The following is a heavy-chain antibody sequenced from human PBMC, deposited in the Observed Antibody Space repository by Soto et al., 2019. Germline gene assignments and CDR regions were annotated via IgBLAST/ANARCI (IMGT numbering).Heavy chain of an antibody. V-gene: IGHV3-23*01. Sequence: EVQLLESGGGLVQPGGSLRLSCAASGFTFSSDAMSWVRQAPGKGLEWVSAISGSGGSTYYADSVKGRFTISRDNSKNTLYLQMNSLRAEDTAVYYCAKAHVKYSSGWYPHFDYWGQGTLVTVSS. CDR1: GFTFSSDA. D-gene: IGHD6-19*01. CDR2: ISGSGGST. CDR3: AKAHVKYSSGWYPHFDY. J-gene: IGHJ4*02.